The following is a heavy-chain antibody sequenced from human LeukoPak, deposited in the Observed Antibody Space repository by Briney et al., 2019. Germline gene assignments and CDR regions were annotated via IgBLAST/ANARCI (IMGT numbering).Heavy chain of an antibody. V-gene: IGHV3-15*01. J-gene: IGHJ1*01. CDR1: GFTFSDAW. D-gene: IGHD2-2*01. CDR2: IKSKTDGGTT. Sequence: GGSLRLSCAASGFTFSDAWMTWVRQAPGKGLEWVGRIKSKTDGGTTDYAAPVKGRFTVSRDDSRNTLYLQMNSLKTEDTAVYYCTTPAAAHFKDWGQGTLVTVSS. CDR3: TTPAAAHFKD.